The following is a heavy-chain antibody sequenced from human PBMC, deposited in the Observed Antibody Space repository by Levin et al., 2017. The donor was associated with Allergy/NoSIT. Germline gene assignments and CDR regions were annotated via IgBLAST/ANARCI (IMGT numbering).Heavy chain of an antibody. D-gene: IGHD1-26*01. CDR2: IYYSGST. CDR3: ARGGGSLMFDY. CDR1: GGSISSYY. V-gene: IGHV4-59*01. J-gene: IGHJ4*02. Sequence: SETLSLTCTVSGGSISSYYWSWIRQPPGKGLEWIGYIYYSGSTNYNPSLKSRVTISVDTSKNQFSLKLSSVTAADTAVYYCARGGGSLMFDYWGQGTLVTVSS.